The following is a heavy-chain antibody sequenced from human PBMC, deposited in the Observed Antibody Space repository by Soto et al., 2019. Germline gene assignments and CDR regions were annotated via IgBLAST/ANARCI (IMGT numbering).Heavy chain of an antibody. CDR1: GFTFSSYG. V-gene: IGHV3-30*18. CDR3: AKDGQWERLRSFFDY. D-gene: IGHD1-26*01. J-gene: IGHJ4*02. CDR2: ISYDGSNK. Sequence: QVQLVESGGGVVQPGRSLRLSCAASGFTFSSYGMHWVRQAPGKGLEWVAVISYDGSNKYYADSVKGRFTISRDNSKNTLYLQMNSLRAEDTAVYYCAKDGQWERLRSFFDYWGQGTLVTVSS.